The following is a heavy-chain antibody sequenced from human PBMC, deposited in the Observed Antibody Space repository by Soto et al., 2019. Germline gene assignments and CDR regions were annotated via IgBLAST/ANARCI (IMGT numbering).Heavy chain of an antibody. CDR2: IIPIFGTA. V-gene: IGHV1-69*12. Sequence: QVQLVQSGAEVKKPGSSVKVSCKASGGTFSSYAISWVRQAPGQGLEWMGGIIPIFGTANYAQKFQGRVTITADESTRTAYMELSSLRSEDTAVYYCARTGSGYDSYYYYYGMDVWGQGTTVTVSS. CDR3: ARTGSGYDSYYYYYGMDV. D-gene: IGHD5-12*01. CDR1: GGTFSSYA. J-gene: IGHJ6*02.